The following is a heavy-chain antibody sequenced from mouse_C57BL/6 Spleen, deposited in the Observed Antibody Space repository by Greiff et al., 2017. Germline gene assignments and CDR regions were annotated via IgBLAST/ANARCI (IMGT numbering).Heavy chain of an antibody. D-gene: IGHD1-1*01. V-gene: IGHV1-18*01. CDR1: GYTFTDYN. J-gene: IGHJ2*01. CDR2: INPNNGGT. Sequence: EVQLQQSGPELVKPGASVKIPCKASGYTFTDYNMDWVKQSHGKSLEWIGDINPNNGGTIYNQKFKGKATLTVDKSSSTAYMELRSLTSEDTAVYYCARSVDYYGSSDFDYWGQGTTLTVSS. CDR3: ARSVDYYGSSDFDY.